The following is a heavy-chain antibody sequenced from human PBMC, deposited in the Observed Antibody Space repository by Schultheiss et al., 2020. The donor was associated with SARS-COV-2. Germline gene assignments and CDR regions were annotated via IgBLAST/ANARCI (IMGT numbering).Heavy chain of an antibody. V-gene: IGHV3-9*01. CDR3: ARDDYVWGSYRYAGANWFDP. D-gene: IGHD3-16*02. CDR2: ISWNSGSI. CDR1: GFNFNNFG. J-gene: IGHJ5*02. Sequence: GGSLRLSCAASGFNFNNFGMHWVRQAPGKGLEWVSGISWNSGSIGYADSVKGRFTISRDNSKNTLYLQMNSLRAEDTAVYYCARDDYVWGSYRYAGANWFDPWGQGTLVTVSS.